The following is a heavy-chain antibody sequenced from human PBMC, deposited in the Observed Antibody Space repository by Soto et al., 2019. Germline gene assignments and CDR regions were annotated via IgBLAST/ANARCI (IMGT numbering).Heavy chain of an antibody. J-gene: IGHJ4*02. CDR1: GGSISDYQ. CDR2: IYYSGRT. Sequence: QVQLQESGPGLVKPSETLSLTCSISGGSISDYQWNWIRQPPGKGLEWLRYIYYSGRTKYNPALKSRLTISLDTCTRQCSLRLRSVTAADTAGYYCARMRGLGEISPYLDYWGQGALVTVSS. V-gene: IGHV4-59*01. CDR3: ARMRGLGEISPYLDY. D-gene: IGHD3-16*01.